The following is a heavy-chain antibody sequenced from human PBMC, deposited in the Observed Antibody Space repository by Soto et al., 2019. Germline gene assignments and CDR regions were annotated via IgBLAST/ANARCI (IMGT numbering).Heavy chain of an antibody. CDR3: ARDKITGLFDY. V-gene: IGHV4-30-2*01. CDR1: GGSINSGGYS. CDR2: IYHTGTT. Sequence: SETLSLTCTVSGGSINSGGYSWTWIRQPPGKGLEWIGFIYHTGTTYYNPSLKSRVTISVDTSKNQFSLKLTSVTAADTAVYYCARDKITGLFDYWGQGTLVTVSS. D-gene: IGHD2-8*02. J-gene: IGHJ4*02.